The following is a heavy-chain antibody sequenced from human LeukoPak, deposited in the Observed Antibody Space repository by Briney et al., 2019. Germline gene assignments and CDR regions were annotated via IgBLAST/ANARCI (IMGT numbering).Heavy chain of an antibody. V-gene: IGHV6-1*01. CDR2: TYYRSKWNN. J-gene: IGHJ5*01. D-gene: IGHD1-26*01. Sequence: SQTLSLTCAISGDSVSTNSATWTWLRQSPSRGLEWLGRTYYRSKWNNDYAVSMKRRITINPHTSKNQFSLQFNSVTPEDPAVYYCARLVGASWFDSWGQGTLVTVSS. CDR3: ARLVGASWFDS. CDR1: GDSVSTNSAT.